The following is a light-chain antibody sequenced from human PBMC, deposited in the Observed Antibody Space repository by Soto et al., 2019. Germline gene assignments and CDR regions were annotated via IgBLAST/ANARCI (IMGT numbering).Light chain of an antibody. CDR1: QSISTW. V-gene: IGKV1-5*03. J-gene: IGKJ1*01. CDR2: KAS. Sequence: DIQMTQSPSTLSASVGDRVTITCRASQSISTWLAWYQQKPGKAPKVLIFKASSLERGVPSRFSGSGSGTEFTLTISSLPPDDFATYYCQQYNSYSTFGQGTKVEIK. CDR3: QQYNSYST.